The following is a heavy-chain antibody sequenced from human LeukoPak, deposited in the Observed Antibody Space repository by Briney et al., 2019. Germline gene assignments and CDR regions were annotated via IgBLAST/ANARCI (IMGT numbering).Heavy chain of an antibody. D-gene: IGHD3-16*01. J-gene: IGHJ4*02. CDR2: IHLDGRTT. V-gene: IGHV3-74*01. CDR1: GFTFSSYW. CDR3: ARGGSPSDY. Sequence: GSLRLSCAASGFTFSSYWMHWVRQRPGEGLVWVSRIHLDGRTTNYADSVKGRFTISRDNAKNTLYLEMNSLRPEDTAVYYCARGGSPSDYWGQGTLVSVS.